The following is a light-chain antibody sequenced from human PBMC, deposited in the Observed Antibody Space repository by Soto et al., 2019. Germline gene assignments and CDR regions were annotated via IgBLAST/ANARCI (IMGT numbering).Light chain of an antibody. CDR3: SSYTRSSTLYVV. CDR1: SSDVGGYNY. V-gene: IGLV2-14*01. Sequence: QSALTQPASVSGSPGQSITISCTGTSSDVGGYNYVSWYQQHPGKAPKLMIYDVSNRPSGVSNRFSGSKSGNTASLTISGLQAEDKADYYCSSYTRSSTLYVVFAGGTKLTVL. J-gene: IGLJ2*01. CDR2: DVS.